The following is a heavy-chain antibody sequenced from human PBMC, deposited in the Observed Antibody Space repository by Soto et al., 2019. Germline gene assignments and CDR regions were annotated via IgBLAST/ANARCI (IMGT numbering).Heavy chain of an antibody. D-gene: IGHD1-1*01. CDR3: ARASGTGTAPYFDY. J-gene: IGHJ4*02. CDR1: GYSISSGYY. CDR2: IYHSGST. Sequence: SETLSLTCAVSGYSISSGYYWGWIRQPPGKGLEWIGSIYHSGSTYYNPSLKSRVTISVDTSKNQFSLKLSSATAADTAVYYCARASGTGTAPYFDYWGQGTLVTVSS. V-gene: IGHV4-38-2*01.